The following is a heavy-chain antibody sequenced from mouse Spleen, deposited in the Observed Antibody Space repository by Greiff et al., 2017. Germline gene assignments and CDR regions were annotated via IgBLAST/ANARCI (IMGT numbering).Heavy chain of an antibody. CDR3: ATDNPGAY. Sequence: EVQLVESEGGLVQPGSSMKLSCTASGFTFSDYYMAWVRQVPEKGLEWVANINYDGSSTYYLDSLKSRFIISRDNAKNILYLQMSSLKSEDTATYYCATDNPGAYWGQGTLVTVSA. V-gene: IGHV5-16*01. J-gene: IGHJ3*01. CDR2: INYDGSST. CDR1: GFTFSDYY.